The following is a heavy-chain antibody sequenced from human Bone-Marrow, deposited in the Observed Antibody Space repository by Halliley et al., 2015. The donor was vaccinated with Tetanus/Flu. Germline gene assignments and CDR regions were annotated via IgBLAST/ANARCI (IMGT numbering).Heavy chain of an antibody. V-gene: IGHV3-64*02. D-gene: IGHD2-2*01. J-gene: IGHJ3*02. CDR3: ARGAPSPALFDAYDI. CDR1: GFTFSSFA. Sequence: SLRLSCAASGFTFSSFAMHWVRQAPGKGLEYVSLISSNGYTTYYADSVRGRFTISRDNSRSTLYLQMGSLRGEDTAVYYCARGAPSPALFDAYDIWGQGTTVTVSS. CDR2: ISSNGYTT.